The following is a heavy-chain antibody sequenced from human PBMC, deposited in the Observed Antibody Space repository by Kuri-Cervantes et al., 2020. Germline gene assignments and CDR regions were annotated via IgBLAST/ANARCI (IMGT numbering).Heavy chain of an antibody. Sequence: GGSLRLSCAASGFTVSSNYMSWVRQAPGKGLEWVSVIYSGGSTYYADSVKGRFTISRDNSKNTLYLRMNSLRVEDTAVYYCVTPTKLGGFDIWGQGTMVTVSS. D-gene: IGHD6-13*01. CDR3: VTPTKLGGFDI. J-gene: IGHJ3*02. V-gene: IGHV3-53*01. CDR1: GFTVSSNY. CDR2: IYSGGST.